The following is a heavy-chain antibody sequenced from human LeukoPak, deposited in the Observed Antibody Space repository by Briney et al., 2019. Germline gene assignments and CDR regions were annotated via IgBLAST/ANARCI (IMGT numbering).Heavy chain of an antibody. J-gene: IGHJ5*02. CDR1: GFTFSDFS. D-gene: IGHD3-22*01. CDR3: ARGLYYYDSSGYLPFDP. V-gene: IGHV3-21*01. CDR2: ISSSSSYI. Sequence: GSLRLSCVASGFTFSDFSLNWVRQAPGKGLEWVSSISSSSSYIYYADSVKGRFTISRDNARNSLYLQMNSLRAEDTAVYYCARGLYYYDSSGYLPFDPWGQGTLVTVSS.